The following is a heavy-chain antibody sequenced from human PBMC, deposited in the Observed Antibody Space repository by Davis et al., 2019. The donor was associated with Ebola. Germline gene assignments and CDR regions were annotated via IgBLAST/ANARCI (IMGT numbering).Heavy chain of an antibody. J-gene: IGHJ4*02. CDR3: ARDLIEQYHNSGYFYGIGFDN. CDR1: GYTFTTYS. CDR2: ISAYNGNT. V-gene: IGHV1-18*04. Sequence: ASVKVSCKASGYTFTTYSISWVRQAPGQGLELMGWISAYNGNTNYAQKLQGRVTMTTDTSTSTAYMELRSLRADDTAVYYCARDLIEQYHNSGYFYGIGFDNWGQGALVTVSS. D-gene: IGHD3-22*01.